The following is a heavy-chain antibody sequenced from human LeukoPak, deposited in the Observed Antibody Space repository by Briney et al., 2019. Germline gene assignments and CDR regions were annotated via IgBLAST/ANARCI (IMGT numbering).Heavy chain of an antibody. CDR2: INPNGGST. V-gene: IGHV1-46*01. J-gene: IGHJ4*02. D-gene: IGHD6-19*01. CDR3: ARDVEAVAGSYYFDY. CDR1: GYTFTSYY. Sequence: ASVKVSCKASGYTFTSYYMHWVRQAPGQGLEWMGIINPNGGSTSYAQQFQGRVTMTRDTSTSTVYMELSSLRSEDTAVYYCARDVEAVAGSYYFDYWGQGTLVTVSS.